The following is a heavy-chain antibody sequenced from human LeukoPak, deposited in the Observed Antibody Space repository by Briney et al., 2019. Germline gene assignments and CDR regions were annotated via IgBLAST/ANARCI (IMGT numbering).Heavy chain of an antibody. CDR3: ARAFWCGFYTPYNSFDP. D-gene: IGHD3-3*01. CDR2: ISSSGSSI. J-gene: IGHJ5*02. Sequence: GGSLRLSCAASVFTFSNYYLSWIRQAPGKGLEWVSYISSSGSSIYYADSVKGRFTISRDNGKNSLYLQMNSLRAEDTAVYYCARAFWCGFYTPYNSFDPWGQRTLVTVSS. V-gene: IGHV3-11*01. CDR1: VFTFSNYY.